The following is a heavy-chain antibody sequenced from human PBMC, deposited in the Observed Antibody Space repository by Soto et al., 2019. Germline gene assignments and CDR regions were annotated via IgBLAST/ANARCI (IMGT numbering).Heavy chain of an antibody. V-gene: IGHV4-59*01. CDR2: IYYSGST. D-gene: IGHD1-26*01. J-gene: IGHJ3*02. CDR1: GGSISSYY. CDR3: SRERVGATYGAWVFDI. Sequence: QVQLQESGPGLVKPSETLSLTCTVSGGSISSYYWSWIRQPPGKGLEWIGYIYYSGSTNYNPSLKIRVTISVDPSKNQFSLKLSSVTAADTAVYYCSRERVGATYGAWVFDIWGQGTMVTVSS.